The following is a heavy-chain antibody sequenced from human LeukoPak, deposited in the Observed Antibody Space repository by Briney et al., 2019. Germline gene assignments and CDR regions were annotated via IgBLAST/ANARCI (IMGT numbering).Heavy chain of an antibody. V-gene: IGHV3-30*03. D-gene: IGHD2/OR15-2a*01. CDR3: ARETSLSYYYYMDV. CDR2: ISYDGSNK. J-gene: IGHJ6*03. Sequence: GGSLRLSCAASGFTFSSYGMHWARQAPGKGLEWVAVISYDGSNKYYADSVKGRFTISRDNSKNTLYLQMNSLRAEDTAVYYCARETSLSYYYYMDVWGKGTTVTISS. CDR1: GFTFSSYG.